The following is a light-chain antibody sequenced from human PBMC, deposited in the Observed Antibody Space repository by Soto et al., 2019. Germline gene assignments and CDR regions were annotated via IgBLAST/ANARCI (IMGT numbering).Light chain of an antibody. CDR2: EVS. CDR1: SSDVGAYNY. J-gene: IGLJ3*02. CDR3: ASYTSGSTRV. Sequence: QSALTQPSSVSGSPGQAITISCTGTSSDVGAYNYVSWYQHHPGKAPKLIIFEVSYRPTGVSNRFSGSKSGNTASLTISGLQAEDEATYYCASYTSGSTRVFGGVTNHTVL. V-gene: IGLV2-14*01.